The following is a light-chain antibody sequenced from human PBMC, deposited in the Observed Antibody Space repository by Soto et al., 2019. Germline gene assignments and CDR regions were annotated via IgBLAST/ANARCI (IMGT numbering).Light chain of an antibody. CDR2: AAS. Sequence: DIQMTQSPSSLSASVGDRVTITCRASQGISSWLAWYQQQPKKAPTSLIYAASSLQGGVASRFSGSGSGPDSTLTISSLQPEDFATYYCQQYNSYPPTFGPGTKVDIK. V-gene: IGKV1D-16*01. CDR3: QQYNSYPPT. CDR1: QGISSW. J-gene: IGKJ3*01.